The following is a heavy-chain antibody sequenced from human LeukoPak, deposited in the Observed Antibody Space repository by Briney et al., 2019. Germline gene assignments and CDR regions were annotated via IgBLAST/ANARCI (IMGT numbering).Heavy chain of an antibody. Sequence: TGGSLRLSCAASGFTFSSYWMSWVRQAPGKGLEWVANIKQDGSEKYYVDSVKGRFTISRDNAKNSLYLQMNSLRAEDTAVYYCARDSGYEFRGYYYYYGMDVWGQGTTVTVPS. CDR2: IKQDGSEK. CDR3: ARDSGYEFRGYYYYYGMDV. V-gene: IGHV3-7*01. D-gene: IGHD5-12*01. CDR1: GFTFSSYW. J-gene: IGHJ6*02.